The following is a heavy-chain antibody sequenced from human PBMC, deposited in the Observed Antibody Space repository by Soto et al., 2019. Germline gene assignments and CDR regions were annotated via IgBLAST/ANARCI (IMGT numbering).Heavy chain of an antibody. CDR3: ASRYDSSDY. D-gene: IGHD3-22*01. CDR1: GGTFSSYT. Sequence: QVQLVQSGAEVKKPGSSVKVSCKASGGTFSSYTISWVRQAPGQGLEWMGRIIPILGIANYAQKFQGRVTITADKPSSTAYMELSSLRSEDTAVYYCASRYDSSDYWGQGTLVTVSS. CDR2: IIPILGIA. J-gene: IGHJ4*02. V-gene: IGHV1-69*02.